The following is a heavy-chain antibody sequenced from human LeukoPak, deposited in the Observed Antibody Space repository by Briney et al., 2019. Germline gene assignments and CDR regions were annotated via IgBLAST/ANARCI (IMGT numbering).Heavy chain of an antibody. J-gene: IGHJ6*02. V-gene: IGHV3-53*01. CDR1: GFTVSGNY. CDR3: ARDRLQTSIGYYYYYGMDV. CDR2: IYSGGST. D-gene: IGHD4-11*01. Sequence: PGGSLRLSCSASGFTVSGNYMTWVRQAPGKGLEWVSVIYSGGSTYYADSVKGRFTISRDNPKNTLYLQMNSLRAEDTAVYYCARDRLQTSIGYYYYYGMDVWGQGTTVTVSS.